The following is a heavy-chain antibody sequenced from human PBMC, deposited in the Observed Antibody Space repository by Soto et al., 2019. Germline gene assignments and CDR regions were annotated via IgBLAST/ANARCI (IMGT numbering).Heavy chain of an antibody. CDR1: GFTFSDYY. V-gene: IGHV3-11*01. Sequence: PGGSLRLSCAASGFTFSDYYMSWIRQAPGKGLEWVSYISSSGSTIYYADSVKGRFTISRDNAKNSLYLQMNSLRAEDTAVYYCARESLRYGDYVWRTTAATWGQGTPVTVSS. CDR2: ISSSGSTI. CDR3: ARESLRYGDYVWRTTAAT. J-gene: IGHJ4*02. D-gene: IGHD4-17*01.